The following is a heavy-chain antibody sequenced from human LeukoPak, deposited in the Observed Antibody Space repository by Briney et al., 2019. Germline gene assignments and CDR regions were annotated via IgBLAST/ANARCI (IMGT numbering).Heavy chain of an antibody. CDR2: ISSSGSTI. Sequence: PGGSLRLSCAASGFSLSSYSMSWIRQAPGKGLEWVSYISSSGSTIYYADSVKGRFTISRDNAKNSLYLQMNSLRAEDTAVYYCASMSIAARLYYYYGMDVWGQGTTVTVSS. CDR1: GFSLSSYS. J-gene: IGHJ6*02. V-gene: IGHV3-11*01. CDR3: ASMSIAARLYYYYGMDV. D-gene: IGHD6-6*01.